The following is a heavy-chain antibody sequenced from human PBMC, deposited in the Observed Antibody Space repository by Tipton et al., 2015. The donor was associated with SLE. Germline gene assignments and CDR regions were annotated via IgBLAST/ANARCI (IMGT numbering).Heavy chain of an antibody. Sequence: SLRLSCAASGFTFTSYAMSWVRQAPEKGLEWVSAISGSGGSTYYADSVKGRFTISRDNSKNTLYLQMNSLRAEDTAVYYCAKGLPLITFGGVMGFDYWGQGTLVTVSS. D-gene: IGHD3-16*01. CDR1: GFTFTSYA. V-gene: IGHV3-23*01. CDR2: ISGSGGST. CDR3: AKGLPLITFGGVMGFDY. J-gene: IGHJ4*02.